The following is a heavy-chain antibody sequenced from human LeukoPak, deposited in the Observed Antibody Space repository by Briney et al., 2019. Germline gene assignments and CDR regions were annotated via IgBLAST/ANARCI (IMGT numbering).Heavy chain of an antibody. Sequence: GGSLRLSCAVSGFTLTNYWMSWVRQAPGKGPEWVANIKQDGSETNYVDSVEGRFTISRDNAKNSLYLQMNSLRVEDTAVYHCTRDRPGSSGMRGQGTLVTVSS. CDR1: GFTLTNYW. V-gene: IGHV3-7*04. D-gene: IGHD3-10*01. J-gene: IGHJ4*02. CDR2: IKQDGSET. CDR3: TRDRPGSSGM.